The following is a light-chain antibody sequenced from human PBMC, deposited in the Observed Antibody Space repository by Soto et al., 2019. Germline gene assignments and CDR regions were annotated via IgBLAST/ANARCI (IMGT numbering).Light chain of an antibody. J-gene: IGKJ4*01. CDR2: AAS. CDR1: QSVSTY. Sequence: EIVLTQSPATLSLSPGERATLSCRASQSVSTYLVWYQQKPARAPRLLIYAASNRATGIPARFSGSGSATDFTLTISSLEPEDSAVYYCQHRNYLPPGAVFGGKTKVEIK. CDR3: QHRNYLPPGAV. V-gene: IGKV3-11*01.